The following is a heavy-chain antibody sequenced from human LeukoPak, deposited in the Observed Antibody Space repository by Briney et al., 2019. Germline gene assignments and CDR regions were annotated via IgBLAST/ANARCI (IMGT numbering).Heavy chain of an antibody. CDR2: VYYSGNT. CDR1: GVSTSSYY. Sequence: PSETLSLTCTVSGVSTSSYYWSWIRQPPGQGLEWIGCVYYSGNTNYSPSLKSRVTISIDTSRNQFSLRLSSVTAADTAVYYCARVGSGCFDSWGQGTLVTVSS. V-gene: IGHV4-59*01. CDR3: ARVGSGCFDS. D-gene: IGHD6-19*01. J-gene: IGHJ4*02.